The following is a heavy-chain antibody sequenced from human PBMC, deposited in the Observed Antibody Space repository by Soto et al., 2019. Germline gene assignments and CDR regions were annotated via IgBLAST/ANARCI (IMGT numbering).Heavy chain of an antibody. CDR3: ALLSGSWVPATINGRPNNWFDP. Sequence: GGSLRLSCAASGFTFSSYAMHWVRQAPGKGLEWVAVISYDGSNKYYADSVKGRFTISRDNSKNTLYLQMNSLRAEDTAVYYCALLSGSWVPATINGRPNNWFDPWGQGTLVTVSS. V-gene: IGHV3-30-3*01. CDR2: ISYDGSNK. CDR1: GFTFSSYA. D-gene: IGHD5-12*01. J-gene: IGHJ5*02.